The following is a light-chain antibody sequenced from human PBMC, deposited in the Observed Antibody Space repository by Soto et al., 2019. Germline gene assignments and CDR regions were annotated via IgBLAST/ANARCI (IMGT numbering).Light chain of an antibody. J-gene: IGLJ1*01. Sequence: QSVLTQPAPVSGSRGQSITISCSGTSSDIGSYDHVAWYQQFPGKSPKLIIYAVSDRPSGVSDRFSGSKSGISASPTISGLQTEDEADYYCISYTDRQSYLFGTGTKVTVL. CDR2: AVS. V-gene: IGLV2-14*03. CDR1: SSDIGSYDH. CDR3: ISYTDRQSYL.